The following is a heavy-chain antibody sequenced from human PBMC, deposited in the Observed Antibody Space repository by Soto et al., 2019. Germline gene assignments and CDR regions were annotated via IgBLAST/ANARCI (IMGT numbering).Heavy chain of an antibody. D-gene: IGHD2-2*01. V-gene: IGHV1-69*06. CDR2: IIPIFGTP. CDR3: AGRCDGTNCLAHFDY. CDR1: GGTFNNYV. Sequence: ASVKVSCKASGGTFNNYVINWVRQAPGQRLEWMAGIIPIFGTPNYAQKFQGRVTITADKSTSTAYMELNSLRSEDTAVYYCAGRCDGTNCLAHFDYWGQGTLVTVSS. J-gene: IGHJ4*02.